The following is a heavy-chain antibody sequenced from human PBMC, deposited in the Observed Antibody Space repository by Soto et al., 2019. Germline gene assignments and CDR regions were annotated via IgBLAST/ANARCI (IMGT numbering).Heavy chain of an antibody. CDR2: IAADGVDK. J-gene: IGHJ4*01. CDR1: GFSFSRYA. Sequence: QVQLVESGGGVVEPGRSLSLSCAASGFSFSRYAMHWVRQAPGKGLEWVAVIAADGVDKKYADSVKGRITISRNNSKNTISLQMNSLRPEDTAVYYCAKDPRRAAVYFFDYWGHGALVTVSS. D-gene: IGHD6-13*01. CDR3: AKDPRRAAVYFFDY. V-gene: IGHV3-30*18.